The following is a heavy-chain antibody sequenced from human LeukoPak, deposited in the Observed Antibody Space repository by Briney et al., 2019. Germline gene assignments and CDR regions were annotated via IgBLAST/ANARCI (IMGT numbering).Heavy chain of an antibody. Sequence: GGSPRLSCAASGFTFSRHDMHWVRQATGKGLEWVSSIGPTGETYYPGSVKGRFTISRENAKNSLYLQMNSLRVGDTAVYYCTRGKRFYDSSGPPDHWGQGTLVTVSS. CDR3: TRGKRFYDSSGPPDH. V-gene: IGHV3-13*01. D-gene: IGHD3-22*01. J-gene: IGHJ4*02. CDR2: IGPTGET. CDR1: GFTFSRHD.